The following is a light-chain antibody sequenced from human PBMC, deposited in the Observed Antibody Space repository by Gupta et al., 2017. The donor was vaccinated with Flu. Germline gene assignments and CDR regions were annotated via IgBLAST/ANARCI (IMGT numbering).Light chain of an antibody. CDR2: VAS. J-gene: IGKJ4*01. Sequence: DIQMTQSPPSLSASVGDRVTITCRASQSISSYLNWYQQKPGEAPKLLIYVASSLQSGVPSRFSGSGSGTDFTLTISSLQPEDFATYYCQQSYSTPQSFGRGTKVEIK. CDR1: QSISSY. CDR3: QQSYSTPQS. V-gene: IGKV1-39*01.